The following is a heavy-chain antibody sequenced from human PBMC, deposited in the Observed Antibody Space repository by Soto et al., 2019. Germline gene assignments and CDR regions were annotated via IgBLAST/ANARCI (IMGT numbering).Heavy chain of an antibody. V-gene: IGHV1-3*01. CDR1: GYTFTSYA. CDR2: INAGNGNT. CDR3: ARGGWQYYDSSGYVPGMDV. Sequence: ASVKVSCKAPGYTFTSYAMHWVRQAPGQRLEWMGWINAGNGNTKYSQKFQGRVTITRDTSASTAYMELSSLRSEDTAVYYCARGGWQYYDSSGYVPGMDVWGQGTTVTVSS. J-gene: IGHJ6*02. D-gene: IGHD3-22*01.